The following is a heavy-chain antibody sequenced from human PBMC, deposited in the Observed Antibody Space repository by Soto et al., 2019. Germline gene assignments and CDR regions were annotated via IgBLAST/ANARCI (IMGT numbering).Heavy chain of an antibody. J-gene: IGHJ4*02. CDR2: IIPIFGTA. D-gene: IGHD1-26*01. V-gene: IGHV1-69*01. Sequence: QVQLVQSGAEVKKPGSSVKVSCKASGGTFSSYSINWVRQAPGQGLEWMGEIIPIFGTANYAQKFQGRVTITADESTSTAYMELSSLRSEGTAVYYCARDGGRHSGGMDYWGQGTLVTVSS. CDR1: GGTFSSYS. CDR3: ARDGGRHSGGMDY.